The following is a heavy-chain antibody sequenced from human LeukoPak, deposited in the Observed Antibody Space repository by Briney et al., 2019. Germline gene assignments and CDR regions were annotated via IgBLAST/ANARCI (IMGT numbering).Heavy chain of an antibody. Sequence: GGSLRLSCAASGFTFTDYWMHWVRQVAGKGLVWVSRINGDLTNTTYADSVKGRFTISRDNAKNTLYLQMNSLRAEDTAVYYCARAMPHDNWFNPWGQGSLVTVSS. CDR1: GFTFTDYW. CDR2: INGDLTNT. CDR3: ARAMPHDNWFNP. V-gene: IGHV3-74*03. D-gene: IGHD2-2*01. J-gene: IGHJ5*02.